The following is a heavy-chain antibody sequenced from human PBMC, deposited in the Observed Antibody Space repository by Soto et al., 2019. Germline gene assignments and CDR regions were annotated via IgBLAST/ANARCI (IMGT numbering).Heavy chain of an antibody. CDR1: GGSISSGDYY. Sequence: PSETLSLTCTVSGGSISSGDYYWSWIRQPPGKGLEWIGYIYYSGSTYYNPSLKSRVTISVDTSKNQFSLTLISVSAADTAVYYFTREQSDDNSCDPWGQGTLFSVAS. V-gene: IGHV4-30-4*01. D-gene: IGHD6-19*01. CDR3: TREQSDDNSCDP. CDR2: IYYSGST. J-gene: IGHJ5*02.